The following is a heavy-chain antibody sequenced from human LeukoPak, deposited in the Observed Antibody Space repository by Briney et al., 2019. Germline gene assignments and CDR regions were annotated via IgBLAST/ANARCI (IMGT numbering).Heavy chain of an antibody. D-gene: IGHD2-15*01. CDR3: ARGGGSDSHFYYFGMDV. J-gene: IGHJ6*04. CDR2: TYYRSNWFN. CDR1: GDSVSSNTAA. V-gene: IGHV6-1*01. Sequence: SQTLSLTCALSGDSVSSNTAAWNWIRQSPSRGLEWLGRTYYRSNWFNDYAVSVKGRLTVNPDTSKNHFSLQLKYVTPEDTAVYYCARGGGSDSHFYYFGMDVWGKGTTVTVSS.